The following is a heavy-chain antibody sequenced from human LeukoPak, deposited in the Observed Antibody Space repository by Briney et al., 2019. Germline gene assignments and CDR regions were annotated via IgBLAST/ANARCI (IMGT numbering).Heavy chain of an antibody. D-gene: IGHD5-24*01. V-gene: IGHV1-2*02. CDR2: INPNTGGT. CDR3: ARDSVAMSTIRDFGY. J-gene: IGHJ4*02. CDR1: GYTFTGYY. Sequence: GASVKVSCKASGYTFTGYYMHWVRQAPGQGLEWMGWINPNTGGTNYAQQFQGRVTMTRDTSISTAYMELRSLRSDDTAVYYCARDSVAMSTIRDFGYWGQGTLVTVSS.